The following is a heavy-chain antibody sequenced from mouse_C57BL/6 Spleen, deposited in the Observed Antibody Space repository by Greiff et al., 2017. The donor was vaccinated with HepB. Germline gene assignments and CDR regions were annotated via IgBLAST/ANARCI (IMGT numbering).Heavy chain of an antibody. CDR2: ISTYYGDA. J-gene: IGHJ4*01. D-gene: IGHD2-5*01. CDR3: AKGHHYYSNYVGYAMDY. V-gene: IGHV1-67*01. Sequence: QVQLKQSGPELVRPGVSVKISCKGSGYTFTDYAMHWVKQSHAKSLEWIGVISTYYGDASYNQKFKDKATMTVDKSSSTAYMELARLTSEDSAVYYCAKGHHYYSNYVGYAMDYWGQGTSVTVSS. CDR1: GYTFTDYA.